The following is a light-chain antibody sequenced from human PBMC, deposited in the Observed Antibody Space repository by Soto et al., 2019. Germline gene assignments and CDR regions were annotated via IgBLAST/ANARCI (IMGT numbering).Light chain of an antibody. V-gene: IGLV1-40*01. J-gene: IGLJ2*01. Sequence: QSVLTRPPSVSGAPGQRVTIPCTGSSSNIGAGYDVHWYQQLPGTAPKLLIYGNSNRPSGVPDRFSGSKSGTSASLAITGLQAEDEADYYCQSYDSSLSVVFGGGTKLTVL. CDR3: QSYDSSLSVV. CDR1: SSNIGAGYD. CDR2: GNS.